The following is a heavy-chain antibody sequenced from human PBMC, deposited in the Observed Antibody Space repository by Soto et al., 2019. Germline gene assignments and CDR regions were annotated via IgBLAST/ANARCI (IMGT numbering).Heavy chain of an antibody. J-gene: IGHJ4*02. V-gene: IGHV4-4*02. CDR1: GGSISSSNW. Sequence: SETLSLTWAVSGGSISSSNWWSWVRQPPGKGLEWIGEIYHSGSTNYNPSLKSRVTISVDTSKNQFSLKLTSVTAADTAVYYCARDKITGLFDYWGQATLVTVS. CDR2: IYHSGST. D-gene: IGHD2-8*02. CDR3: ARDKITGLFDY.